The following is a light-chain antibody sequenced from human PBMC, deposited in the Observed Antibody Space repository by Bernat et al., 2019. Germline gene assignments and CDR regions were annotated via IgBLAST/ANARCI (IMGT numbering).Light chain of an antibody. V-gene: IGKV2-24*01. CDR1: ESLVHSNANTY. CDR3: MQATHYPWT. J-gene: IGKJ1*01. CDR2: RIS. Sequence: DIVMTQTPLFSPVTLGQPASISCRSSESLVHSNANTYLTWLHHRPGQPPRLLLYRISTRFSGFQDRFSGSGAGTDFTLKISKVEADDVGVYYCMQATHYPWTFGQGTKVEIK.